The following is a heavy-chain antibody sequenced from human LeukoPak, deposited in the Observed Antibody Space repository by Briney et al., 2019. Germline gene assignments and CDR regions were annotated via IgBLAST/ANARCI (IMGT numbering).Heavy chain of an antibody. V-gene: IGHV4-30-4*08. CDR3: ASTNCSRSSCFGANLFDR. CDR1: GGSISSSSYY. Sequence: PSETLSLTCTVSGGSISSSSYYWSWIRQPPGKGLEWIGSIYYSGSTFHYNPSLKTRAAISMDTSKAQFSLSLSSVTAADTDRHYCASTNCSRSSCFGANLFDRWGQGTLVTGYS. J-gene: IGHJ5*02. CDR2: IYYSGST. D-gene: IGHD2-2*01.